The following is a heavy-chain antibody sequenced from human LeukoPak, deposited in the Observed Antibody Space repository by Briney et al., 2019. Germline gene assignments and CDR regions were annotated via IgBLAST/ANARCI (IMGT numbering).Heavy chain of an antibody. CDR1: DYSISSGYY. V-gene: IGHV4-38-2*02. CDR3: ARDYRGTYPPGYFDY. Sequence: SETLSLTCTVSDYSISSGYYWGWIRQPPGKGLEWIGSIYRSGSTYYNPSLKSRVTISVDTSKNQFSLKLSSMTAADTAVYYCARDYRGTYPPGYFDYWGQGTLVTVSS. CDR2: IYRSGST. J-gene: IGHJ4*02. D-gene: IGHD3-16*02.